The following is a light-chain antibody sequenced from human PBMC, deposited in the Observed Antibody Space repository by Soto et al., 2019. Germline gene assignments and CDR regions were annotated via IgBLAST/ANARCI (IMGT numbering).Light chain of an antibody. V-gene: IGKV1-39*01. J-gene: IGKJ1*01. CDR2: AES. Sequence: HMSQSPSSLSASVGDRVTITCRASQGISTYLNWYQQKPGKAPKILIYAESSLQSGVPSRFSGSESETDFTLTISSLQPEDFANYSCQKCYITTWTFGQGTKVDIK. CDR1: QGISTY. CDR3: QKCYITTWT.